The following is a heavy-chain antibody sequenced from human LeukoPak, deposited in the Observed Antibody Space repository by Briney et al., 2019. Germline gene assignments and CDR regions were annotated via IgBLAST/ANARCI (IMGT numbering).Heavy chain of an antibody. CDR3: ALWKYGNSPLDF. Sequence: PGGSLRLSCAASGFTFSSYEMNWVRQAPGKGLEWVSCISSSGSTIYYADSVKGRFTISRDNAKNSLYLQMNSLRAEDTAVYYCALWKYGNSPLDFWGQGTLVTVSS. D-gene: IGHD6-6*01. CDR2: ISSSGSTI. CDR1: GFTFSSYE. V-gene: IGHV3-48*03. J-gene: IGHJ4*02.